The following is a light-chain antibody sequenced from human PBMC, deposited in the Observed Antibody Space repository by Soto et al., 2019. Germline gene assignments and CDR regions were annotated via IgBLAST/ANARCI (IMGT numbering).Light chain of an antibody. V-gene: IGKV3-15*01. Sequence: EIVMTQSPATLSASPGERATLSCWASQSVRTNLAWYQQKPGQAPRLLIYGASTRATGIPARFSGSGSGTDFSLIISSLQSEDYAVYYCQQYNISTPDTFGPGTTVEIK. CDR1: QSVRTN. J-gene: IGKJ3*01. CDR3: QQYNISTPDT. CDR2: GAS.